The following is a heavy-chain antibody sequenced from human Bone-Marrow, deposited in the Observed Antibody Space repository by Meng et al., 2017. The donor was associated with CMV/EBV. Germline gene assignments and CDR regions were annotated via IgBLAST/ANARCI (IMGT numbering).Heavy chain of an antibody. CDR1: GFIFSNYA. D-gene: IGHD2-2*01. J-gene: IGHJ4*02. CDR3: AREFSSADYYFDN. V-gene: IGHV3-30-3*01. CDR2: ISYDGSNE. Sequence: GESLKISCAASGFIFSNYAMHWVRQAPGKGLEWVAVISYDGSNEYYADSVKGRFTISRDNSKNTLYLQRNSLRAGDTAVYYCAREFSSADYYFDNWGQGTLVTVSS.